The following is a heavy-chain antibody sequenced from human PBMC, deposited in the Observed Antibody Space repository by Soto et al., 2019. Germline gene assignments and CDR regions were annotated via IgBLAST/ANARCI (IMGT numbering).Heavy chain of an antibody. J-gene: IGHJ5*02. CDR2: IYYSGST. V-gene: IGHV4-59*08. CDR3: ARLDLRNNYDIFTAPFDP. D-gene: IGHD3-9*01. Sequence: PSETLSLSCTVSGGSISSYYWSWIRQPPGKGLEWIGYIYYSGSTNYNPSLKSRVTISVDTSKNQFSLKLSSVTAADTAVYYCARLDLRNNYDIFTAPFDPWGQGTLVTVSS. CDR1: GGSISSYY.